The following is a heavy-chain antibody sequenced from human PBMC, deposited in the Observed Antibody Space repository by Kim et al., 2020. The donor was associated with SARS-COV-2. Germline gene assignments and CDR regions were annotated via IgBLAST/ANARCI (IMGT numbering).Heavy chain of an antibody. CDR3: ARGGYGSGIAYYFDY. D-gene: IGHD3-10*01. J-gene: IGHJ4*02. Sequence: GGSLRLSCAASGFTFSSYWMSWVRQAPGKGLEWVANIKQDGSEKYYVDSVKGRFTISRDNAKNSLYLKMNSLRAEDTAVYYCARGGYGSGIAYYFDYWGQGTLVTVSS. CDR1: GFTFSSYW. CDR2: IKQDGSEK. V-gene: IGHV3-7*03.